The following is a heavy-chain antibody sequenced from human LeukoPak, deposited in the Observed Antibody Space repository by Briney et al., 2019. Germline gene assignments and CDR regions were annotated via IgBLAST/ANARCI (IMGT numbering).Heavy chain of an antibody. CDR2: IKQDGSEK. J-gene: IGHJ4*02. CDR1: GFTFTSYW. D-gene: IGHD3-16*01. Sequence: GGSLRLSCAASGFTFTSYWMSWVRQAPGKGLEWVANIKQDGSEKYYVDSLKGRFTISRDNAKNSLYLQMNSLRAKDTAVYYCARDYDYVFDYWGQGTLVTVSS. V-gene: IGHV3-7*01. CDR3: ARDYDYVFDY.